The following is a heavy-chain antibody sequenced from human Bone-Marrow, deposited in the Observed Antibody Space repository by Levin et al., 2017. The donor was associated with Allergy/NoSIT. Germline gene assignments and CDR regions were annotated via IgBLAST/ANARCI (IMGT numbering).Heavy chain of an antibody. V-gene: IGHV4-30-2*01. J-gene: IGHJ5*02. CDR2: IYHSGST. Sequence: SETLSLTCAVSGGSISSGGYSWSWIRQPPGKGLEWIGYIYHSGSTYYNPSLKSRVTISVDRSKNQFSLKLSSVTAADTAVYYCARASIAAAGTPWFDPWGQGTLVTVSS. CDR1: GGSISSGGYS. CDR3: ARASIAAAGTPWFDP. D-gene: IGHD6-13*01.